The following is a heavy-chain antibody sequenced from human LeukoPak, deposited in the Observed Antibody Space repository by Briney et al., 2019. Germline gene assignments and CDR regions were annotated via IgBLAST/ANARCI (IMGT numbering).Heavy chain of an antibody. V-gene: IGHV3-48*03. CDR1: GFTFSTYE. Sequence: PGGSLRLSCAASGFTFSTYEMNWVRQAPGKGLEWVSYISSTGSNIYYADSVKGRFTISRDNAKNSLYLQMNSLRAEDTALYYCVRDISGYYFDYWGQGTLVTVSS. J-gene: IGHJ4*02. CDR3: VRDISGYYFDY. D-gene: IGHD3-22*01. CDR2: ISSTGSNI.